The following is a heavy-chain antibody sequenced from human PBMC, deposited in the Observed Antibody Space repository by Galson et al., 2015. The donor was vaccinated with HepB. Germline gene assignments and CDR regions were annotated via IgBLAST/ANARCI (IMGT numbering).Heavy chain of an antibody. CDR1: GFTFSSYT. Sequence: SLRLSCAASGFTFSSYTLDWVRQAPGKGLEWVSSISASKSYIYYADSVKGRFTISRNNAKKSVYLQMDSLRVEDTAVYYCVRQISRAFDLWGQGTLVTVSS. J-gene: IGHJ3*01. V-gene: IGHV3-21*01. CDR3: VRQISRAFDL. D-gene: IGHD3-3*01. CDR2: ISASKSYI.